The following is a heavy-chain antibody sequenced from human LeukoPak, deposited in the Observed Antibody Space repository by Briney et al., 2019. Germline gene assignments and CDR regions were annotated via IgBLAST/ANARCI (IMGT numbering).Heavy chain of an antibody. J-gene: IGHJ1*01. CDR1: GFTFSNYA. Sequence: GGSLRLSCAASGFTFSNYAMSWVRQAPGKGLEWVSIISDSGGTTYYADSVKGRFTISRDNSKNTLYLQMNSLRAEDTAVFYCVKDPYADYGDYMGGQGTLVTVSS. D-gene: IGHD4-17*01. V-gene: IGHV3-23*01. CDR3: VKDPYADYGDYM. CDR2: ISDSGGTT.